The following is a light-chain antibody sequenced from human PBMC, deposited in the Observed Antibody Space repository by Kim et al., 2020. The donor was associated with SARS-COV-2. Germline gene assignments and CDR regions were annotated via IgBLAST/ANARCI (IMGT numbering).Light chain of an antibody. CDR1: KLGDKY. V-gene: IGLV3-1*01. Sequence: VSPGQTASITCSGDKLGDKYACWYQQKPGQSPVLVIYQDSKRPSGIPERFSGSNSGNTATLTISGTQAMDEADYYCQAWDSSTAVVFDGGTQLTVL. CDR3: QAWDSSTAVV. CDR2: QDS. J-gene: IGLJ2*01.